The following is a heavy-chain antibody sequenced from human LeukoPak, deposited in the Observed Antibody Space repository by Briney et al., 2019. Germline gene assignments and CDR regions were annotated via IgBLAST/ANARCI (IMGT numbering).Heavy chain of an antibody. J-gene: IGHJ4*02. CDR3: ARDNPFKYDYVN. Sequence: SETLSLTCSVSGDSLGIYKWSWIRQPAGKELEWIGRIYTTGSTNYSPSLKSRVTISADTSKNQFSLKLSSVTAADTAVYYCARDNPFKYDYVNWGQGTLVTVSS. CDR1: GDSLGIYK. V-gene: IGHV4-4*07. CDR2: IYTTGST. D-gene: IGHD3-16*01.